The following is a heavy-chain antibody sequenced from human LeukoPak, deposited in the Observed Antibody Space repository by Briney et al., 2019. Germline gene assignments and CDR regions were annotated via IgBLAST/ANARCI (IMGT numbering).Heavy chain of an antibody. Sequence: SETLSLTCTVSGGSISSSSYYWGWIRQSPGKGLEWIGSISYSGSSYYNPSLKSRVSISVDTSKNQFSLKLGSVTAADTAVYYCARTGWYLSEQYYFDYWGQGTLVTVSS. J-gene: IGHJ4*02. CDR1: GGSISSSSYY. V-gene: IGHV4-39*07. CDR2: ISYSGSS. D-gene: IGHD1-14*01. CDR3: ARTGWYLSEQYYFDY.